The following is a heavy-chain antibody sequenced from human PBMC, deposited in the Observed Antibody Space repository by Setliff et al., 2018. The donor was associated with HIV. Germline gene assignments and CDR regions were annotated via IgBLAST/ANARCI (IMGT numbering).Heavy chain of an antibody. CDR2: INVGKGDT. CDR3: ARGALLAVFDFDH. V-gene: IGHV1-3*01. J-gene: IGHJ4*01. CDR1: GYAFTTYS. D-gene: IGHD3-10*01. Sequence: ASVKVSCKASGYAFTTYSIHWVRQAPGQSLEWMGWINVGKGDTKYSQELQGRITITRDTSANTAYMELSSLRSDDTAVYFCARGALLAVFDFDHWGHGTLVTVSS.